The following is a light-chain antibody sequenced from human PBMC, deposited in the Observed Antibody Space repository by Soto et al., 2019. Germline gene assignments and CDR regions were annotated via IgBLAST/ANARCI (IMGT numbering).Light chain of an antibody. J-gene: IGKJ2*01. CDR2: ETS. V-gene: IGKV3-11*01. CDR1: QSVSNY. CDR3: QQRNRWLRT. Sequence: EIVLTQSPATLSLSPGERATLSCRASQSVSNYLAWYQQKPGQAPGLVMYETSKRATGIPARFSGSGSGTDFTLTISSLEPEDFAVYYCQQRNRWLRTFGQGTKLEIK.